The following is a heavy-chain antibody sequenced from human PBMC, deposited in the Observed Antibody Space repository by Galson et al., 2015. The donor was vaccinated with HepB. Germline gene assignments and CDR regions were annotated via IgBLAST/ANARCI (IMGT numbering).Heavy chain of an antibody. CDR2: ISDSGVYT. CDR3: AKEGLMYYYDSGAYYSEKGFDS. J-gene: IGHJ4*02. V-gene: IGHV3-23*01. Sequence: SLRLSCAVSGFTFSNYAMSWVRQAPGKGLEWVSGISDSGVYTYYADSVKGRFTISRDKSKNTLSLQMNSLRAEDTAVYYCAKEGLMYYYDSGAYYSEKGFDSWGQGTLVTVSS. CDR1: GFTFSNYA. D-gene: IGHD3-22*01.